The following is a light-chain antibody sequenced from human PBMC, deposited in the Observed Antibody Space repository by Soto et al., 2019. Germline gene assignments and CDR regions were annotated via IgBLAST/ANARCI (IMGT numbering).Light chain of an antibody. CDR2: RAS. J-gene: IGKJ1*01. Sequence: DIQMTQSPSSLSASVGDRVTISCRASQIISTYLNWYQQNPGTAPRLLISRASSVKSGVPPRFSGSGSGRDFTLNISSRRPEDIAPYVCQQSYTSPPWTFGQGTKVEVK. V-gene: IGKV1-39*01. CDR1: QIISTY. CDR3: QQSYTSPPWT.